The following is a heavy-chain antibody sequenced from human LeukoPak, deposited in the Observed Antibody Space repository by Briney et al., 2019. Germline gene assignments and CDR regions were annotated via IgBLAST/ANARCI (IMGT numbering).Heavy chain of an antibody. Sequence: GGSLRLSCAASGFTFSSYWMNWARQAPGKGLEWVASINHNGNVNYYVDSVKGRFTISRDSAKNSLYLQMSNSRAEDTAVYFCARGGGLDVWGQGATVTVSS. CDR3: ARGGGLDV. V-gene: IGHV3-7*03. J-gene: IGHJ6*02. D-gene: IGHD3-16*01. CDR1: GFTFSSYW. CDR2: INHNGNVN.